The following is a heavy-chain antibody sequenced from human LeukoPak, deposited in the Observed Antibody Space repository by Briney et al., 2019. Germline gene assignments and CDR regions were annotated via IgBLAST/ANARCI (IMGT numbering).Heavy chain of an antibody. CDR3: ARITIFGVVIIWETFDP. CDR2: ISSSSSYI. V-gene: IGHV3-21*01. J-gene: IGHJ5*02. Sequence: PGGSLRLSCVASGFTFRNYGMHWVRQAPGKGLEWVSSISSSSSYIYYADSVKGRFTISRDNAKNSLYLQMNSLRAEDTAVYYCARITIFGVVIIWETFDPWGQGTLVTVSS. D-gene: IGHD3-3*01. CDR1: GFTFRNYG.